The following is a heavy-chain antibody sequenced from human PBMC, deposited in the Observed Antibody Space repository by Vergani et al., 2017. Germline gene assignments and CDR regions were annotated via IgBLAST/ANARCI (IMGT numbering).Heavy chain of an antibody. CDR2: ISGSGGST. CDR3: ARGENPSCWFDP. V-gene: IGHV3-23*01. J-gene: IGHJ5*02. D-gene: IGHD1-14*01. Sequence: EVQLLESGGGLVQPGGSLRLSCAASGFTFSSYAMSWVRQAPGKGLEWVSAISGSGGSTYYADSVKGRFTISRDNSKNTLYLQMNSLRAEDTAVYYCARGENPSCWFDPWGQGTLVTVSS. CDR1: GFTFSSYA.